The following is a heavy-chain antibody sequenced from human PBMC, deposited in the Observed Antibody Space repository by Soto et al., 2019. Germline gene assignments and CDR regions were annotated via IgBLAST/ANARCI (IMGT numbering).Heavy chain of an antibody. CDR3: ARDFGDSKGSYYYYGMDV. Sequence: EVQLVESGGGLVQPGGSLRLACAASGFTFTTYAMNWVRQAPGKGLEWVSCISSSSTYIYYADSVKGRFTISRDNAKNLLYLQMHSLTAEDTGVYYCARDFGDSKGSYYYYGMDVWGQGTTVTVSS. J-gene: IGHJ6*02. D-gene: IGHD2-21*02. CDR2: ISSSSTYI. CDR1: GFTFTTYA. V-gene: IGHV3-21*01.